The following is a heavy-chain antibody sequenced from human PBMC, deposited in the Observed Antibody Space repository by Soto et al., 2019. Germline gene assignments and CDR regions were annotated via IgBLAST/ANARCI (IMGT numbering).Heavy chain of an antibody. CDR1: GYTFTSFG. CDR3: ARDETTGHRSSWYWFDP. J-gene: IGHJ5*02. CDR2: ISTYNDNT. D-gene: IGHD6-13*01. Sequence: GASVKVSCKASGYTFTSFGISWVRQAPGQGLEWMGWISTYNDNTNYAQKLQGRVTMTTDTSSSTAYMELRSLTSDGTAVYYCARDETTGHRSSWYWFDPWGQGTLVTVSS. V-gene: IGHV1-18*01.